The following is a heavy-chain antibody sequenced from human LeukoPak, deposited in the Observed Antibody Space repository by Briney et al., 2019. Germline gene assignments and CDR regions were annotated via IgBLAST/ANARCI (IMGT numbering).Heavy chain of an antibody. CDR1: GGSFSGYY. D-gene: IGHD5-12*01. J-gene: IGHJ6*03. CDR2: INHSGST. Sequence: PSETLSLTCAVYGGSFSGYYWSWIRQPPGKGLEWIGEINHSGSTNYNPSLKSRVTISVDTSKNQFSLKLSSVTAAATAVYYCARRLVATIRGHYYYYYYMDVWGKGTTVTISS. CDR3: ARRLVATIRGHYYYYYYMDV. V-gene: IGHV4-34*01.